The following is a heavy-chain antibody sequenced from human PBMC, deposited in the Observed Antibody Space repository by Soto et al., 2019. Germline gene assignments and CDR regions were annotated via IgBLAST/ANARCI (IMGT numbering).Heavy chain of an antibody. V-gene: IGHV4-59*01. CDR2: IYYSGST. CDR1: GGSISSYY. D-gene: IGHD3-9*01. CDR3: ARVDGFNWYYYYGMDF. Sequence: PSETLSLTCTVSGGSISSYYWSWIRQPPGKGLEWMGYIYYSGSTNYNPSLKSRVTISVDTSKNQFSLKLSSVTAADTAVYFCARVDGFNWYYYYGMDFWGQATTVTVSS. J-gene: IGHJ6*02.